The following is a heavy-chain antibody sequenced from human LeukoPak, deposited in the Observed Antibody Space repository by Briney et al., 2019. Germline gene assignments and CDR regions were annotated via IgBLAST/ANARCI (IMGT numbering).Heavy chain of an antibody. D-gene: IGHD6-19*01. J-gene: IGHJ5*02. CDR3: ARHHSGWFFEPDNWFDP. V-gene: IGHV5-51*01. Sequence: GGSLRLSCAAPGFTFDDYAMHWVRQAPGKGLEWMGIIYPGDSDTRYSPSFQGQVTISADKSISTAYLQWSSLKASDTAMYYCARHHSGWFFEPDNWFDPWGQGTLVTVSS. CDR2: IYPGDSDT. CDR1: GFTFDDYA.